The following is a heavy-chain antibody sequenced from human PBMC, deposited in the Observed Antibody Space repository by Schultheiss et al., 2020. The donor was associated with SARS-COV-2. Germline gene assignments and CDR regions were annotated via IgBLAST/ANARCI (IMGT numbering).Heavy chain of an antibody. J-gene: IGHJ4*02. V-gene: IGHV3-49*04. CDR3: GYSYAEYYFDY. Sequence: GGSLRLSCAASGFTFSSYAMSWVRQAPGKGLEWVGFIRSKAYGGTTEYAASVKGRFTISRDDSKSIAYLQMNSLKTEDTAVYYCGYSYAEYYFDYWGQGTLVTVSS. CDR2: IRSKAYGGTT. CDR1: GFTFSSYA. D-gene: IGHD5-18*01.